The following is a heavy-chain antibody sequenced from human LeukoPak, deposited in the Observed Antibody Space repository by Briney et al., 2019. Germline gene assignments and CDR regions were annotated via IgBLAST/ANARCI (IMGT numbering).Heavy chain of an antibody. CDR1: GFTFRSYG. Sequence: PGGSLTLSCTGSGFTFRSYGMHWVRQAPGKGLEWVAYTRDDASKTWYGGSVEGRFTISRDNSKNTLYLHMNSVRGEDTAMYYCANGDCRGGRCSSGAHWGQGTLVTVSS. D-gene: IGHD2-15*01. J-gene: IGHJ4*02. V-gene: IGHV3-30*02. CDR3: ANGDCRGGRCSSGAH. CDR2: TRDDASKT.